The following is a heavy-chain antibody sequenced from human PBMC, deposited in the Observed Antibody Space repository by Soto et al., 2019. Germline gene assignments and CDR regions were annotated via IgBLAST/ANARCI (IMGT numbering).Heavy chain of an antibody. Sequence: ASVNVSCKASGYTFTSYGISWVRQAPGQGLELMGWISAYNGNTNYAQKLQGRVTMTTXTXXXXAXMXLXXXXSDXTAVYYCARDSINIAVARMEVWGQGSTVTV. CDR1: GYTFTSYG. CDR2: ISAYNGNT. J-gene: IGHJ6*02. CDR3: ARDSINIAVARMEV. V-gene: IGHV1-18*04. D-gene: IGHD6-19*01.